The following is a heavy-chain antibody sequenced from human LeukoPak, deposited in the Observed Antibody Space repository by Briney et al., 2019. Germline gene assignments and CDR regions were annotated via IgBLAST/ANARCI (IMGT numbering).Heavy chain of an antibody. V-gene: IGHV3-21*01. CDR3: ARIGYYYAPGAFDI. D-gene: IGHD3-22*01. J-gene: IGHJ3*02. Sequence: PGGSLRLSCAASGFTFSSYSMNWVRQAPGKGLEWVSSISSSGSFIYYADSVKGRLTTSRDNAKNSLYLQMNSLRADDTAVYYCARIGYYYAPGAFDIWGQGTMVTVSS. CDR1: GFTFSSYS. CDR2: ISSSGSFI.